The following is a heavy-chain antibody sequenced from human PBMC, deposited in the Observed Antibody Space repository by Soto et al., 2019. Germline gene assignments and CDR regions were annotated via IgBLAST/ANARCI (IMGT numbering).Heavy chain of an antibody. Sequence: ASVKVSCKASGYAFTSYAMHWVRQAPGQRLEWMGWINAGNGNTKYSQKFQGRVTITRDTSASTAYMELSSLRSEDTAVYYCARDKYGSGELLDHWGQGTLVTVSS. D-gene: IGHD3-10*01. CDR2: INAGNGNT. CDR1: GYAFTSYA. CDR3: ARDKYGSGELLDH. J-gene: IGHJ4*02. V-gene: IGHV1-3*01.